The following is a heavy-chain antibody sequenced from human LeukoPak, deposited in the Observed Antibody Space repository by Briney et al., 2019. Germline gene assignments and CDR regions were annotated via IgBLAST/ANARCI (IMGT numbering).Heavy chain of an antibody. Sequence: PSETLSLTCTVSGGSISSSYWTWIRQPPGKGLEWIGYIHSSGSTSYNPSLKSRVTISLDTSKNQFSLKLSSVTAADTAVYYCARDDGSSMTNNINLYVHWGQGTLVTVSS. V-gene: IGHV4-59*01. D-gene: IGHD5-24*01. CDR1: GGSISSSY. CDR3: ARDDGSSMTNNINLYVH. J-gene: IGHJ4*02. CDR2: IHSSGST.